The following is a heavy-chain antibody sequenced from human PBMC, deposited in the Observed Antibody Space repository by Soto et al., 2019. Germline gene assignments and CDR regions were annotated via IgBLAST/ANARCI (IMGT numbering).Heavy chain of an antibody. CDR2: IYYSGST. V-gene: IGHV4-31*03. CDR3: ARSLYYYDSSGYDEDTMDV. D-gene: IGHD3-22*01. Sequence: SETLSLTCTVSVGSISSGGYYWSWIRQHPGKGLEWIGYIYYSGSTYYNPSLKSRVTISVDTSKNQFSLKLSSVTAADTAVYYCARSLYYYDSSGYDEDTMDVWGQGTTVTVSS. CDR1: VGSISSGGYY. J-gene: IGHJ6*02.